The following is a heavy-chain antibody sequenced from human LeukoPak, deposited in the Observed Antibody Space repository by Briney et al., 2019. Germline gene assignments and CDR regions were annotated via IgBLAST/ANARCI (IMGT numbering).Heavy chain of an antibody. Sequence: SVKVSCKASGGTFSSYAISWVRQAPGQGLEWMGGIIPIFGTANYAQKFQGRVTITADESTSTAYMELGSLRSEDTAVYYCARFPSNHYYDSSGYQYGMDVWGQGTTVTVSS. D-gene: IGHD3-22*01. CDR3: ARFPSNHYYDSSGYQYGMDV. J-gene: IGHJ6*02. V-gene: IGHV1-69*13. CDR1: GGTFSSYA. CDR2: IIPIFGTA.